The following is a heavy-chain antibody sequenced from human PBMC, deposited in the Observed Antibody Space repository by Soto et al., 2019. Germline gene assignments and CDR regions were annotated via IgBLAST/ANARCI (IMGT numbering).Heavy chain of an antibody. V-gene: IGHV3-23*01. Sequence: EVQLLESGGGLVQPGESLRLSCAASGFTFSRNAMNWVRQAPGKGLEWVASISGGGGSTYYADSVKGRFTVSRDNSKDTVYLQLNSLRVEDTALYYCAKDLCGSGASRYHFDHWGQGALVTVSS. D-gene: IGHD2-15*01. CDR3: AKDLCGSGASRYHFDH. CDR2: ISGGGGST. J-gene: IGHJ4*02. CDR1: GFTFSRNA.